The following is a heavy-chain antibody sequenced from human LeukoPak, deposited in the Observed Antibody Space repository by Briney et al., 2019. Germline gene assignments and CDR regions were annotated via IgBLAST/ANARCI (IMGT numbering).Heavy chain of an antibody. CDR2: INHSGST. V-gene: IGHV4-34*01. D-gene: IGHD3-3*01. CDR3: ARVLEVGSQDFWSGYFTPYYFDY. CDR1: GGSFSGYY. J-gene: IGHJ4*02. Sequence: SETLSLTCAVYGGSFSGYYWSWIRQPPGKGLEWIGGINHSGSTNYNPSLKSRVTISVDTSKNQFSLKLSSVPAADTAVYYCARVLEVGSQDFWSGYFTPYYFDYWGQGTLVTVSS.